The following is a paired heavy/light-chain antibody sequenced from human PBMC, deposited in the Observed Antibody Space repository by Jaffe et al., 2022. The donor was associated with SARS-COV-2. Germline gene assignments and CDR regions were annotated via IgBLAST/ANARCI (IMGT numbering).Light chain of an antibody. Sequence: QSALTQPASVSGSPGQSITISCTGTSSDVGSYNLVSWYQQHPGKAPKLMIYEGSKRPSGVSNRFSGSKSGNTASLTISGLQAEDEADYYCCSYAGSSTSYVFGTGTKVTVL. CDR1: SSDVGSYNL. J-gene: IGLJ1*01. V-gene: IGLV2-23*01. CDR2: EGS. CDR3: CSYAGSSTSYV.
Heavy chain of an antibody. CDR2: ISAYNGNT. CDR3: ARDRLVDIVATMEDYYYGMDV. CDR1: GYTFTSYG. V-gene: IGHV1-18*01. Sequence: QVQLVQSGAEVKKPGASVKVSCKASGYTFTSYGISWVRQAPGQGLEWMGWISAYNGNTNYAQKLQGRVTMTTDTSTSTAYMELRSLRSDDTAVYYCARDRLVDIVATMEDYYYGMDVWGQGTTVTVSS. D-gene: IGHD5-12*01. J-gene: IGHJ6*02.